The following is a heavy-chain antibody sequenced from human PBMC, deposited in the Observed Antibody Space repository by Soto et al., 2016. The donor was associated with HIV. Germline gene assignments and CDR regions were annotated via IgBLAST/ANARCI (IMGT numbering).Heavy chain of an antibody. J-gene: IGHJ4*02. CDR3: ARHLRKGQVRYPFDY. Sequence: QVQLKQWGAGLLKPSENVSLTCAVYGESFSNYYWSWIRQPPGKGLEWIGEINHNGDTKYNPSLKSRVIISVDTSKNQFSLKLTSVTAADTSVYYCARHLRKGQVRYPFDYWGQGTLVHRLL. CDR2: INHNGDT. V-gene: IGHV4-34*01. D-gene: IGHD3-10*01. CDR1: GESFSNYY.